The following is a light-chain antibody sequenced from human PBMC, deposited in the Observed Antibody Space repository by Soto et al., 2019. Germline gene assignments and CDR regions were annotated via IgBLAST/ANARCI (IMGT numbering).Light chain of an antibody. V-gene: IGLV2-14*01. J-gene: IGLJ1*01. Sequence: QSVLTQPASVSGSPGQSITISCTGSSSDVGAYKYVSWYQQSPGKAPKLMIYEVSSRPSGVSNRFSGSKSGNTASLTISGLQAEDETDYYCSSYTSTSTLVFGTGTKATVL. CDR2: EVS. CDR3: SSYTSTSTLV. CDR1: SSDVGAYKY.